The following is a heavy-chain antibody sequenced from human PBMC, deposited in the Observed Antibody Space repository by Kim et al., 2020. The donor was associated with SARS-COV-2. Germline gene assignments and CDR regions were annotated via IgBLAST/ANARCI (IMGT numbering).Heavy chain of an antibody. CDR2: ITPSDGNT. V-gene: IGHV1-46*01. CDR1: GYTFTSNH. J-gene: IGHJ4*02. D-gene: IGHD2-21*02. CDR3: ARDREGDWTFDY. Sequence: ASVKVSCNASGYTFTSNHMHWVRQAPGQGLEWMGMITPSDGNTNYAQKFQGSVTMTRDTSTSTVYMELSSLRSEDTAAYYCARDREGDWTFDYWGQGTLVTVSS.